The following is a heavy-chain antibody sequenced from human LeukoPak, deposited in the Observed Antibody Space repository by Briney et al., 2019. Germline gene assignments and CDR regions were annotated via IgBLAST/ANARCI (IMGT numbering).Heavy chain of an antibody. CDR2: IKQDGSEK. CDR1: GFTFSSFW. Sequence: PGGSLRLSCAASGFTFSSFWMSWVRQAPGKGLAWVANIKQDGSEKYFVDSVKGRFTISRDNSKNTLYLQMNSLRAEDTAVYYCARFVGSGWYGNWFDPWGQGTLVTVSS. J-gene: IGHJ5*02. V-gene: IGHV3-7*01. D-gene: IGHD6-19*01. CDR3: ARFVGSGWYGNWFDP.